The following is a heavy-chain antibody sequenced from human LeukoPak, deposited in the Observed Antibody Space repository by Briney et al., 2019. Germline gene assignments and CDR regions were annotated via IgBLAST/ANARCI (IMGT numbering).Heavy chain of an antibody. Sequence: GASVKVSCKASGYTFTSYGISWVRQAPGQGLEWMGWISAYNGNTNYAQKLQGRVTMTTDTSTSTAYMELRSLRSDDTAMYYCARDPHSSGYYHHPLFDYWGQGTLVTVSS. CDR3: ARDPHSSGYYHHPLFDY. D-gene: IGHD3-22*01. CDR2: ISAYNGNT. V-gene: IGHV1-18*01. CDR1: GYTFTSYG. J-gene: IGHJ4*02.